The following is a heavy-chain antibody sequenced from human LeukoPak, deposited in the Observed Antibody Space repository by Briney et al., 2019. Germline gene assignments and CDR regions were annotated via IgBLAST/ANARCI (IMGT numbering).Heavy chain of an antibody. CDR1: GFAFSNYG. V-gene: IGHV3-23*01. Sequence: GGSLRLSCAASGFAFSNYGMNWVRQAPGKGLEWVSGITGSGGTTYYADSVKGRFTISRDNSKNTLYLQMNSLRAEDTAIYYCATLYGSSRGAFDYWGQGTLVTVSS. CDR3: ATLYGSSRGAFDY. D-gene: IGHD3-10*01. J-gene: IGHJ4*02. CDR2: ITGSGGTT.